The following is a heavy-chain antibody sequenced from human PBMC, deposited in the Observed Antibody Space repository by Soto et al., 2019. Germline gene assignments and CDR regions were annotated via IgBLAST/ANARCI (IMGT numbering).Heavy chain of an antibody. Sequence: ASVKVSCKASGYIFTSYYIHWVRQAPGQGLEWMGWINPFDGSRMFAQSFQGRVTMARDTSTSTVYMEVSSLRSEDTAVYYCSRVDPGETSPFDHWG. V-gene: IGHV1-46*03. J-gene: IGHJ4*01. D-gene: IGHD3-10*01. CDR1: GYIFTSYY. CDR3: SRVDPGETSPFDH. CDR2: INPFDGSR.